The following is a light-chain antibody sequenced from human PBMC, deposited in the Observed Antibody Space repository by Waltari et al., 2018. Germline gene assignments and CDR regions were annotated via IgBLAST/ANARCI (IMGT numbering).Light chain of an antibody. CDR3: CSYAGRGTYV. V-gene: IGLV2-23*02. CDR2: EVF. J-gene: IGLJ1*01. Sequence: QSALTQPASVSGTPGQSITISCSGTTSAVGSYDLVPWYQQHPGEAPNLLICEVFKRPPDTSSRFSGAKSGSTASLTISGLQPEDEADYYCCSYAGRGTYVFGSGTKVTVL. CDR1: TSAVGSYDL.